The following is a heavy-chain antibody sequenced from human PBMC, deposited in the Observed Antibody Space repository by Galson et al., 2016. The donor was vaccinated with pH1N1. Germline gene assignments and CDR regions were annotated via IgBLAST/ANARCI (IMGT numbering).Heavy chain of an antibody. CDR2: INPNSGDT. V-gene: IGHV1-2*02. CDR1: GYSFIVHY. Sequence: SVKVSCKASGYSFIVHYMHWVRRAPGHGLEWMGWINPNSGDTKYAQNFQGRVTLTRDTSINTAYMELSSLTSDDTAVYYCATGSGNSWFAPWGQGTLVTVSS. CDR3: ATGSGNSWFAP. D-gene: IGHD3-10*01. J-gene: IGHJ5*02.